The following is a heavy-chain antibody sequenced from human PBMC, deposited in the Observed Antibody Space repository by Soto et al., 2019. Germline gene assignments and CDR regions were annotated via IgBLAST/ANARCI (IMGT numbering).Heavy chain of an antibody. J-gene: IGHJ6*02. CDR2: IKPNTDDT. V-gene: IGHV1-2*02. Sequence: SVKVSCKPSGFTFSGFYLHWVRQAPVQGLEWMGWIKPNTDDTGYAQKFQGRVTLTWDTSSSAGYLDLSRLRSDDTAVYYCATSPYSLEGDGQHYYYGMDLWGLGTKVTVSS. D-gene: IGHD2-15*01. CDR1: GFTFSGFY. CDR3: ATSPYSLEGDGQHYYYGMDL.